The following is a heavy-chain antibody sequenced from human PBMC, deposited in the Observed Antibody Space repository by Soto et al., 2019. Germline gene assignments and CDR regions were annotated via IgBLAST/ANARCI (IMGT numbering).Heavy chain of an antibody. J-gene: IGHJ6*02. Sequence: QVQLVQSGAEVKKPGASVKVSCKASGYTFTSYGISWVRQAPGQGLEWMGGIIPIFGTANYAQKFQGRVTITADESTSTAYMELSSLRSEDTAVYYCANVAAAGTPPYYYYYGMDVWGQGTTVTVSS. CDR1: GYTFTSYG. CDR3: ANVAAAGTPPYYYYYGMDV. V-gene: IGHV1-69*13. CDR2: IIPIFGTA. D-gene: IGHD6-13*01.